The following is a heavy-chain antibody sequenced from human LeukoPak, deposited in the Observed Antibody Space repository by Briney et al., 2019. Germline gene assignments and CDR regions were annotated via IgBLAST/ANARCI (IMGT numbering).Heavy chain of an antibody. V-gene: IGHV4-4*07. J-gene: IGHJ4*02. D-gene: IGHD6-13*01. CDR3: ARQNPGYSRSWYLDY. Sequence: KSSETLSLTCTVSGGSISSYYWSWIRQPAGKGLEWIGRIYTSGSTNYNPSRKSRVTMAVDTSKNQFSLKLSSVTAADTAVYYCARQNPGYSRSWYLDYWGQGTLVTVSS. CDR2: IYTSGST. CDR1: GGSISSYY.